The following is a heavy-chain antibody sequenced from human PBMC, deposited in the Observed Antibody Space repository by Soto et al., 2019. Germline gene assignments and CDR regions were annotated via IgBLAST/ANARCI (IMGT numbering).Heavy chain of an antibody. J-gene: IGHJ5*02. CDR2: ISAYNGNT. Sequence: QVQLVQSGAEVKKPGASVKVSCKASGYTFTSYGISWVRQAPGQGLEWMGWISAYNGNTNYAQKLQGRVTMTTDTATSTAYRELRSLRSDDTAVYYCARDPPPYYYDSSGYPTPLDPWGQGTLVTVSS. V-gene: IGHV1-18*01. CDR3: ARDPPPYYYDSSGYPTPLDP. CDR1: GYTFTSYG. D-gene: IGHD3-22*01.